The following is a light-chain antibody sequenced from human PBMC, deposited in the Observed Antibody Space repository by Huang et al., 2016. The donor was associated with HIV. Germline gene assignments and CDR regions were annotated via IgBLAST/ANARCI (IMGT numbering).Light chain of an antibody. J-gene: IGKJ2*01. Sequence: DIQMTQSPSSLSTFIGDKVTITCQASQDIGNYLNWYQQRPGKAPKLLIYDASSLETGVTSLFSGGGSGTTFTFTITNLRPEDVATYYCQQYDGLPYTFGQGTLMEI. V-gene: IGKV1-33*01. CDR1: QDIGNY. CDR3: QQYDGLPYT. CDR2: DAS.